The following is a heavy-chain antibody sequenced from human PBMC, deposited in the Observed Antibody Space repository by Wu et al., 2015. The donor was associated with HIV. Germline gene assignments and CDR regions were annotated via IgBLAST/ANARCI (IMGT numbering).Heavy chain of an antibody. J-gene: IGHJ3*02. CDR2: MNPNSGNT. D-gene: IGHD3-22*01. Sequence: QVQLVQSGAEVKKPGASVKASCKASGYTFTSYDINWVRQATGQGLEWMGWMNPNSGNTGYAQKFQGRVTMTRNTSISTAYMELSSLRSEDTAVYYCARVDTYYYDSSGYYHDAFDIWGPRDNGHRLF. CDR3: ARVDTYYYDSSGYYHDAFDI. CDR1: GYTFTSYD. V-gene: IGHV1-8*01.